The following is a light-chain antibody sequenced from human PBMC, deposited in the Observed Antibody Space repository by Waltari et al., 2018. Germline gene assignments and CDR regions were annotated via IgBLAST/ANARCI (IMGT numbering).Light chain of an antibody. CDR1: QNVNSN. CDR3: QQYHKWPFT. Sequence: EIVMTQSPATLSVSQGAGATLSCRASQNVNSNFAWYQHKPGQAHTLLINGASTRATGIPGRLSGSGSGTEFSLNIISLQPEDFAVYYCQQYHKWPFTFGGGTKVEIK. J-gene: IGKJ4*01. CDR2: GAS. V-gene: IGKV3-15*01.